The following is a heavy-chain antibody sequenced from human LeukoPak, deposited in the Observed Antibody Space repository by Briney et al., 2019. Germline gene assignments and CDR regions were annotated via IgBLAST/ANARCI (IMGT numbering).Heavy chain of an antibody. CDR1: GFTFICYG. D-gene: IGHD3-22*01. V-gene: IGHV1-18*01. CDR3: ARDLWSVYDTGGYYRDFDY. J-gene: IGHJ4*02. CDR2: IGGYDGDR. Sequence: ASVKVACKASGFTFICYGFSWVRQAPGQGLEWVGWIGGYDGDRHYGENFQGRVTITTDTSTSTVYMEMRSLRSDDTAAYYCARDLWSVYDTGGYYRDFDYWGQGTLVTVSS.